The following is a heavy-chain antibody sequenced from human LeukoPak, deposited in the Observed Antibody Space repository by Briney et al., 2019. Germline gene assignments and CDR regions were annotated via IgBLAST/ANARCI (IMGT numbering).Heavy chain of an antibody. Sequence: GRSLRLSCAASGFTFDDYAMHWVRQAPGKGLEWVSGISWNSGSIGYADSVKGRFTISRDNAKNSLYLQMNSLRAEDTALYYCAKDSTARLSNIGETFDYWGQGTLVTVSS. V-gene: IGHV3-9*01. J-gene: IGHJ4*02. CDR1: GFTFDDYA. CDR2: ISWNSGSI. D-gene: IGHD3-16*02. CDR3: AKDSTARLSNIGETFDY.